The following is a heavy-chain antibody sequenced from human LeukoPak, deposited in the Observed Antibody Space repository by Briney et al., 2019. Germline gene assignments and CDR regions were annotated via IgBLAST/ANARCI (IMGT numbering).Heavy chain of an antibody. CDR3: ARGGRSYSGYDLGLCFDY. V-gene: IGHV3-66*01. CDR2: IYSGGST. Sequence: PGGSLRLSCAASGFTVSSNYMSWVRQAPGKGLEWVSVIYSGGSTYYADSVKGRFTISRDNSKNTLYLQMNSLRAEDTAVYYCARGGRSYSGYDLGLCFDYWGQGTLVTVSS. D-gene: IGHD5-12*01. CDR1: GFTVSSNY. J-gene: IGHJ4*02.